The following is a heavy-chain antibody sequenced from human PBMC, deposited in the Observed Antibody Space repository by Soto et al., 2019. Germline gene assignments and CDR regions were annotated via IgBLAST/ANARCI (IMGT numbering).Heavy chain of an antibody. D-gene: IGHD3-10*01. J-gene: IGHJ5*02. V-gene: IGHV3-30*18. Sequence: QVQLVESGGGVVQPGRSLRLSCAASGSTFSSYGMHWVRQAPGKGLEWVAVISYDGSNKYYADSVKGRFTISRDNSKNTLYLQMNSLRAEDTAVYYCAKDLGWFDPWGQGTLVTVSS. CDR1: GSTFSSYG. CDR2: ISYDGSNK. CDR3: AKDLGWFDP.